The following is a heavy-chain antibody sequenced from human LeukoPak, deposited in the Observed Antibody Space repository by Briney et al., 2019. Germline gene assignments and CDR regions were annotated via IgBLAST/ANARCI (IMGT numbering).Heavy chain of an antibody. Sequence: SETLSLTCTVSGGSISGYYWTWIRQPPGKGLEWIGYVSNGGSTNYNPSLNTRVTISVDTSKNQFSLNLSSVTAADTAVYYCARTLKRTTVSTYYYFDYWGQGTLVTVSS. CDR3: ARTLKRTTVSTYYYFDY. V-gene: IGHV4-59*08. J-gene: IGHJ4*02. D-gene: IGHD4-17*01. CDR2: VSNGGST. CDR1: GGSISGYY.